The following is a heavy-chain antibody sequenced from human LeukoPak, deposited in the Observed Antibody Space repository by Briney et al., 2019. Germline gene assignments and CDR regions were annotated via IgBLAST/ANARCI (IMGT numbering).Heavy chain of an antibody. CDR1: GGCISSGSYY. D-gene: IGHD1-26*01. J-gene: IGHJ3*02. CDR3: ATPYSGGYQGLDI. CDR2: IYYSGST. V-gene: IGHV4-39*01. Sequence: SQTLSLTCTVSGGCISSGSYYWSWIRQPAGKGLEWIGSIYYSGSTYYNPTLKSRVTIFVDTSKNQFSLKLSSVTAADTAVYYCATPYSGGYQGLDIWGQGTMVTVS.